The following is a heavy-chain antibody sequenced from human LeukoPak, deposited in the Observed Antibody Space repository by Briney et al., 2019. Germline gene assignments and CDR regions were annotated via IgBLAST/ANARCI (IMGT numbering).Heavy chain of an antibody. D-gene: IGHD1-26*01. CDR3: ARDNVVGATDY. CDR2: ISAYTGNT. CDR1: GYTFTNYG. Sequence: GASVKVSCKASGYTFTNYGFSWVRQAPGQGLEWMGWISAYTGNTNYAQKLQGRVTMTTDTSTSTAYMGLRSLRSDDTAVYYCARDNVVGATDYWGQGTLVTVSS. J-gene: IGHJ4*02. V-gene: IGHV1-18*01.